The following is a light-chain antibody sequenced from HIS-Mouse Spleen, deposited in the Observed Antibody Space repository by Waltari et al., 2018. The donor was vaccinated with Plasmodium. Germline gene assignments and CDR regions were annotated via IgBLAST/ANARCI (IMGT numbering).Light chain of an antibody. J-gene: IGKJ3*01. Sequence: EIVMTQSPATLSVSPGERATLSCRASQSVSINLAWYQQKPGQAPSLLIYGESTRATGIPSRFSGSGSGTEFTLTISSLQSEDFAGYYCQQYNNWSFTFGPGTKVDIK. V-gene: IGKV3-15*01. CDR3: QQYNNWSFT. CDR1: QSVSIN. CDR2: GES.